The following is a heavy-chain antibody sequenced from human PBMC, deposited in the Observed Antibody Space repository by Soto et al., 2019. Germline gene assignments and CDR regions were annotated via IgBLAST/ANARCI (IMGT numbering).Heavy chain of an antibody. D-gene: IGHD3-22*01. Sequence: SETLSLTCAVYGGSFSGYYWSWIRQPPGKGLEWIGEINHSGSTNYNPSLKSRVTISVDTSKNQFSLKLSSVTAADTAVYYCARGHYYYDSSGYYSRPNWFDPWGQGTLVTVSS. V-gene: IGHV4-34*01. J-gene: IGHJ5*02. CDR1: GGSFSGYY. CDR2: INHSGST. CDR3: ARGHYYYDSSGYYSRPNWFDP.